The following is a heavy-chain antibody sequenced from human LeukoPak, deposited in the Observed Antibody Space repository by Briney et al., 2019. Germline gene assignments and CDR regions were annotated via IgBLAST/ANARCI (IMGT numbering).Heavy chain of an antibody. CDR3: ARDHCSSTSCYDY. CDR2: INPNSGGT. D-gene: IGHD2-2*01. Sequence: ASVKVSCKASGYTFTSYGISWVRQAPGQGLEWMGWINPNSGGTNYAQKFQGRVTMTRDTSISTAYMELSRLRSDDTAVYYCARDHCSSTSCYDYWGQGTLVTVSS. CDR1: GYTFTSYG. J-gene: IGHJ4*02. V-gene: IGHV1-2*02.